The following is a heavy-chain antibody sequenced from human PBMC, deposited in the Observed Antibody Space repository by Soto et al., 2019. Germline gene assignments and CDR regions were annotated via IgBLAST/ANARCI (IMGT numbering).Heavy chain of an antibody. Sequence: PGGSLRLSCAASGFTVSSNYMSWVRQAPGKGLEWVSVISGTGGNTYYADSVKGRFTISRDNSKNTLYLQMSSLRAADTAIYYCAKVPLSLKFYDYWGQGTQVTASS. CDR3: AKVPLSLKFYDY. V-gene: IGHV3-23*01. CDR2: ISGTGGNT. CDR1: GFTVSSNY. J-gene: IGHJ4*02.